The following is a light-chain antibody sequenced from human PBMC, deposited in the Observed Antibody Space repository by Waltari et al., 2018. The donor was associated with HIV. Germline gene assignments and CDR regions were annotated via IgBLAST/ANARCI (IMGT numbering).Light chain of an antibody. J-gene: IGKJ2*01. CDR3: QQFKSYPFT. CDR2: TAS. V-gene: IGKV1-9*01. CDR1: EGISRF. Sequence: DIHLTQSPAYLSASVGDRVTLTCRASEGISRFLAWYQQEPGKAPKLLIYTASTLQSGVPSRFSGSGSGTGFTLTVTSLQPEDFATYYCQQFKSYPFTFGQGTELGIK.